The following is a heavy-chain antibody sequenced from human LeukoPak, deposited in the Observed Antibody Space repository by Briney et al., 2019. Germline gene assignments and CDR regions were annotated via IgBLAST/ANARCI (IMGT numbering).Heavy chain of an antibody. V-gene: IGHV1-69*13. D-gene: IGHD3-9*01. CDR3: ARGGLRYFDWLSLIF. CDR1: GGTFSSYA. J-gene: IGHJ4*02. Sequence: ASVKVSCKASGGTFSSYAISWVRQAPGQGLEWMGGIIPIFGTANYAQKFQGRVTITADESTSTAYMELSSLRSEDTAVYYCARGGLRYFDWLSLIFWGQGTLVTVSS. CDR2: IIPIFGTA.